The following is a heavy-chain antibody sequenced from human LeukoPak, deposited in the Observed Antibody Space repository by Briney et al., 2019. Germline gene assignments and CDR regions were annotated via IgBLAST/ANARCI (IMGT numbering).Heavy chain of an antibody. CDR3: ARASPLTFGGVIVRKYYFDY. J-gene: IGHJ4*02. V-gene: IGHV1-2*02. D-gene: IGHD3-16*02. CDR2: INPNSGGT. Sequence: GASVKVSCKASGYTFTSYGISWVRQAPGQGLEWMGWINPNSGGTNYAQKFQGRVTMTRDTSISTAYMELTRLRSDDTAVYYCARASPLTFGGVIVRKYYFDYWGQGTLVTVSS. CDR1: GYTFTSYG.